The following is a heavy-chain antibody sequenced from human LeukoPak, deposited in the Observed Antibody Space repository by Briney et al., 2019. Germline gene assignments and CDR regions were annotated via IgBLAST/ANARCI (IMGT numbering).Heavy chain of an antibody. J-gene: IGHJ4*02. CDR3: ARHRPSITGTVDGFDY. CDR1: GYSFTSCW. D-gene: IGHD1-7*01. Sequence: HGESLKISCKGSGYSFTSCWIGWVRQMPGKGLEWMGIIYPGDSDTRYSPSFQGQVTISADKSISTAYLQWSSLKASDTAMYYCARHRPSITGTVDGFDYWGQGTLVTVSS. CDR2: IYPGDSDT. V-gene: IGHV5-51*01.